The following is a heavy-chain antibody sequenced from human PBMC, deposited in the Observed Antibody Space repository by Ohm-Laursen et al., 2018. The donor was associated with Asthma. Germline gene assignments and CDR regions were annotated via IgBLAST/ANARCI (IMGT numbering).Heavy chain of an antibody. CDR2: INPNSGGT. V-gene: IGHV1-2*06. CDR1: GYTFTGYY. J-gene: IGHJ4*02. Sequence: ASVKVSCKASGYTFTGYYMHWVRQAPGQGLEWMGRINPNSGGTNYAQKFQGRVTMTRDTSISTAYMELSRLRSDDTAVYYCARKTGYCSSTSCYFDYWGQGTLVTVSS. CDR3: ARKTGYCSSTSCYFDY. D-gene: IGHD2-2*01.